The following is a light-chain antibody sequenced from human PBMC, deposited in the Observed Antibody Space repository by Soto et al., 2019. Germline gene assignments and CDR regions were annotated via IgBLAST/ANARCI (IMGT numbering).Light chain of an antibody. J-gene: IGKJ3*01. CDR1: QSVTSNY. Sequence: EIVLTQSPGTLSLSPGERATLSCRASQSVTSNYLAWSQQKPGQAPRLLIYGASNRATGIPDRFSGSGSGTEFTLTISRLEPEDFEVYYCHQYGSQPYTFGPGTKVDIK. V-gene: IGKV3-20*01. CDR2: GAS. CDR3: HQYGSQPYT.